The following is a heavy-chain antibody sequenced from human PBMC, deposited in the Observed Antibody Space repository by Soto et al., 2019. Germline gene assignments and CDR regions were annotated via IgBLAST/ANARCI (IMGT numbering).Heavy chain of an antibody. CDR1: GFNFGFFG. V-gene: IGHV3-30*03. D-gene: IGHD1-1*01. CDR3: ARGNESFDFDS. Sequence: QIQLVESGGDVVQPGKSLRLSCAASGFNFGFFGMHWVRQAPGKGLEWVAFISGDGINTQYADSVRGRFTLSRDYSRKTLNLQMDSMRDEDTALYYCARGNESFDFDSWGLRTLVTVSS. CDR2: ISGDGINT. J-gene: IGHJ4*02.